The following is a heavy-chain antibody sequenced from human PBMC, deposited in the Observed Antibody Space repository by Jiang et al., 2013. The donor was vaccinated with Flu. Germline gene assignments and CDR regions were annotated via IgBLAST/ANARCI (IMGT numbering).Heavy chain of an antibody. D-gene: IGHD2-15*01. V-gene: IGHV4-39*01. CDR2: IYYSGST. Sequence: PGLVKPSETLSLTCTVSGGSISSSSYYWGWIRQPPGKGLEWIGSIYYSGSTYYNPSLKSRVTISVDTSKNQFSLKLSSVTAADTAVYYCARGPDGYCSGGSCYLEEFGRGYYFDYWGQGTLVTVSS. CDR3: ARGPDGYCSGGSCYLEEFGRGYYFDY. CDR1: GGSISSSSYY. J-gene: IGHJ4*02.